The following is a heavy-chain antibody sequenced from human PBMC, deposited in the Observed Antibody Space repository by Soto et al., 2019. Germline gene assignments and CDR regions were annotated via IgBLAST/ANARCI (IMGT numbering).Heavy chain of an antibody. V-gene: IGHV4-39*01. Sequence: PSETLSLTCTVSGGSISSSSYYWGWIRQPPGKGLEWIGSIYYSGSTYYNPSLKSRVTISVDTSKNQISLKLSSVTAADTALYYCARDLSWYLGYYYYGMDVWGQGTTVTVS. D-gene: IGHD6-13*01. CDR3: ARDLSWYLGYYYYGMDV. J-gene: IGHJ6*02. CDR2: IYYSGST. CDR1: GGSISSSSYY.